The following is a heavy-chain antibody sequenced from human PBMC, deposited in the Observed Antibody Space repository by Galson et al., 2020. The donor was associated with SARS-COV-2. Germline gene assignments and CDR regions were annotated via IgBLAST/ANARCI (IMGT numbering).Heavy chain of an antibody. J-gene: IGHJ4*02. V-gene: IGHV4-31*03. CDR1: GGSISSGGYY. CDR2: IYYSGTT. Sequence: SATLSLTCTVSGGSISSGGYYWSWIRQHPGKGLEWLGYIYYSGTTYYNPSLKSRVTISVDTSKNQFSLKLSSVTAANTAVYYCARAATPYYFDYWGQGTLVTVSS. CDR3: ARAATPYYFDY.